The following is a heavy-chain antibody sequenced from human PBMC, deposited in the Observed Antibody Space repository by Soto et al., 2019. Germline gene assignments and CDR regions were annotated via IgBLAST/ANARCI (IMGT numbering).Heavy chain of an antibody. Sequence: GGSLRLSCAASGFTVSSDYMTWVRRAPGKGLEWVSVIFSDGRTYSADSVRGRFTISRDNSKNTLYLQMNYLRAEDTAVYYCAKSTLLVDYIWGILAYWGQGALVTVSS. CDR1: GFTVSSDY. V-gene: IGHV3-66*01. J-gene: IGHJ4*02. CDR3: AKSTLLVDYIWGILAY. D-gene: IGHD3-16*01. CDR2: IFSDGRT.